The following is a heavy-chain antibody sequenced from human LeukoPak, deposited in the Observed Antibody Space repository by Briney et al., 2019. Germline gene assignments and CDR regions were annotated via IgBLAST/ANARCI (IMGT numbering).Heavy chain of an antibody. D-gene: IGHD3-10*01. CDR1: GFTLSSYW. V-gene: IGHV3-7*01. J-gene: IGHJ4*02. CDR2: IKQDGSEK. Sequence: GGSLRLSCAASGFTLSSYWMSWVRQAPGKGLEGGANIKQDGSEKYYVDSVKGRFTIARDNAKHSLYLQMNSLRAEDTAVYYCARDEWSGTPYYFDYWGQGTLVTVSS. CDR3: ARDEWSGTPYYFDY.